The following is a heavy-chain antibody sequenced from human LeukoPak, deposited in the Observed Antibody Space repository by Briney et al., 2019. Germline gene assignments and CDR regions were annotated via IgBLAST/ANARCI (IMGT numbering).Heavy chain of an antibody. J-gene: IGHJ4*02. D-gene: IGHD6-19*01. V-gene: IGHV3-30*19. CDR3: AREFTTGWYDY. CDR1: GFTFSSYG. Sequence: GGSLRLSCAASGFTFSSYGMHWVRQAPSKGLEWVAVLSYDGSNEYYTDSVKGRFTISRDNSKDTVYLQMNSLRAEDTALYYCAREFTTGWYDYWGQGTLVTVSS. CDR2: LSYDGSNE.